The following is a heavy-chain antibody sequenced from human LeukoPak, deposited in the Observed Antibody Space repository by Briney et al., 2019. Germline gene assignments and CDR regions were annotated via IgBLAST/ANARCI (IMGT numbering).Heavy chain of an antibody. CDR3: VKDLRQQLNLDY. D-gene: IGHD6-13*01. CDR1: GFTFSSYA. V-gene: IGHV3-23*01. CDR2: ISSSGGST. Sequence: GGSLRLSCAASGFTFSSYAMSWVRQAPGKGLEWVSGISSSGGSTNYADSVKGRFTISRDNSKNTLYLQMSSLRAEDTAVYYCVKDLRQQLNLDYWGQGTLVTVSS. J-gene: IGHJ4*02.